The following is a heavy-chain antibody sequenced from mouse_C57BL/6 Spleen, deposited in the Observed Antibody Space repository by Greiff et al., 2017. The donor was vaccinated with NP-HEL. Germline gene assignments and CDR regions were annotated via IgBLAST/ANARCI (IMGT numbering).Heavy chain of an antibody. CDR3: ASHDGPYYFDY. V-gene: IGHV5-6*01. D-gene: IGHD2-3*01. CDR2: ISSGGSYT. J-gene: IGHJ2*01. Sequence: EVMLVESGGDLVKPGGSLKLSCAASGFTFSSYGMSWVRQTPDKRLEWVATISSGGSYTYYPDSVKGRFTISRDNAKNTLYLQMSSLKSEDTAMYYCASHDGPYYFDYWGQGTTLTVSS. CDR1: GFTFSSYG.